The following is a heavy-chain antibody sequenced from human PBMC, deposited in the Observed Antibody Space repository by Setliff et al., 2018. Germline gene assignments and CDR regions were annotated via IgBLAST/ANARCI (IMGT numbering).Heavy chain of an antibody. J-gene: IGHJ4*02. CDR3: ARGGTFRYFDY. CDR1: GDSMNSGVYY. Sequence: PSETLSLTCKVSGDSMNSGVYYWAWIRQPPGKGLEWIGRIYSGGTTYYNSSLKSRVTISVDTSKSQFSLKLRSVTAADTAVYYCARGGTFRYFDYWGQGTPVTVSS. V-gene: IGHV4-39*07. CDR2: IYSGGTT. D-gene: IGHD5-12*01.